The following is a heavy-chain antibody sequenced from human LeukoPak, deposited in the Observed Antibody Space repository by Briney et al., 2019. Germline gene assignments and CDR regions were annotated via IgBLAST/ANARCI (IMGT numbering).Heavy chain of an antibody. D-gene: IGHD2-2*01. J-gene: IGHJ5*02. Sequence: SETLSLTCAVYGGSFSGYYWSWIRQPPGKGLEWIGEINHSGGTNYNPSLKSRVTISVDTSKNQFSLKLSSVTAADTAVYYCARGGVVPAATKYNWFDPWGQGTLVTVSS. V-gene: IGHV4-34*01. CDR2: INHSGGT. CDR3: ARGGVVPAATKYNWFDP. CDR1: GGSFSGYY.